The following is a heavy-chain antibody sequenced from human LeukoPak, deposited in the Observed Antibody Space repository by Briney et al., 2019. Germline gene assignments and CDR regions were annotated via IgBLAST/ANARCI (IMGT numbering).Heavy chain of an antibody. J-gene: IGHJ4*02. V-gene: IGHV4-4*07. Sequence: SETLSLTCTVSGGSISSYYWSWIRQPAGKGLEWIGLIYTSGSTNYNPSLKSRVTMSVDTSKNQFSLKLSSVTAADTAVYYCARVDLGYDSSGTWDFDYWGQGTLVTVSS. CDR3: ARVDLGYDSSGTWDFDY. CDR1: GGSISSYY. D-gene: IGHD3-22*01. CDR2: IYTSGST.